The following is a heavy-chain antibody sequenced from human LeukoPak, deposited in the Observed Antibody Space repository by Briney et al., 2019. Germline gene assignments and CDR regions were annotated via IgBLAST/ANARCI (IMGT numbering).Heavy chain of an antibody. J-gene: IGHJ4*02. CDR1: GYTFTSYA. CDR3: ARGDYYDSSGYLFDY. D-gene: IGHD3-22*01. CDR2: INAGNGNT. Sequence: GASVKVSCKASGYTFTSYAMHWVRQAPGQRLEWMGWINAGNGNTKYSQKFQGRVTITRDTSASTAYMELSSLRSGDTAVYYCARGDYYDSSGYLFDYWGQGTLVTVSS. V-gene: IGHV1-3*01.